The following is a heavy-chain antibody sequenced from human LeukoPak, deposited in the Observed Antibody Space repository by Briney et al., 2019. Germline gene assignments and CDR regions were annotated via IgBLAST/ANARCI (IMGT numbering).Heavy chain of an antibody. CDR3: AKDTRGDYGWDFDY. CDR2: IRCDGSNK. V-gene: IGHV3-30*02. D-gene: IGHD3-10*01. CDR1: GFTFSNYA. J-gene: IGHJ4*02. Sequence: PGGSLRLSCAASGFTFSNYAMHWVRQAPGKGLEWVAFIRCDGSNKYYADSVKGRFTISRDNSKNTLYLQMNSLRAEDAAVYYCAKDTRGDYGWDFDYWGQGTLVTVSS.